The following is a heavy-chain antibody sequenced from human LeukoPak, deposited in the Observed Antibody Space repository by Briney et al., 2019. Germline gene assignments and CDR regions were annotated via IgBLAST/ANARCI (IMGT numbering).Heavy chain of an antibody. CDR2: IGSSSSTI. J-gene: IGHJ4*02. CDR3: ARERLTKLDY. CDR1: EFTFSRYS. Sequence: GGSLRLSCAASEFTFSRYSMSWVRQAPGKGLEWVSYIGSSSSTIYYADSVRDRFTISRDNAKNSLYLQMNSLRDEDTAVYYCARERLTKLDYWGQGTLVTVSS. V-gene: IGHV3-48*02. D-gene: IGHD3-9*01.